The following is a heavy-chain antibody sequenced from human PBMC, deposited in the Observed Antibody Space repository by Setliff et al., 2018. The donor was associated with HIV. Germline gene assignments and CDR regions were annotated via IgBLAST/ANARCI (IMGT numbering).Heavy chain of an antibody. J-gene: IGHJ4*02. CDR1: GGSISTSSYY. CDR2: IYESGST. D-gene: IGHD3-3*01. V-gene: IGHV4-39*07. Sequence: SETLSLTCTVSGGSISTSSYYWGWIRQPPGKGLEWIGSIYESGSTYYNPSLKSRVSISVDTSKNQFSLKLSSVTAADTAIYYCARGVNFDYWGQGTQVTVSS. CDR3: ARGVNFDY.